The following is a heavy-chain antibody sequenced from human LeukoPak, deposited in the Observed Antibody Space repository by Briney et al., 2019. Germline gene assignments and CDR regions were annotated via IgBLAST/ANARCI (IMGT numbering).Heavy chain of an antibody. CDR2: IVVGSGNT. CDR1: GFTFTSSA. J-gene: IGHJ6*04. D-gene: IGHD2/OR15-2a*01. CDR3: AAEGISRGYYYYGMDV. Sequence: SVKVSCKASGFTFTSSAVQWVRQARGQRLEWIGWIVVGSGNTNYAQKFQERVTITRDMSTSIAYMELSSLRFEDTAVYYCAAEGISRGYYYYGMDVWGKGTTVTVSS. V-gene: IGHV1-58*01.